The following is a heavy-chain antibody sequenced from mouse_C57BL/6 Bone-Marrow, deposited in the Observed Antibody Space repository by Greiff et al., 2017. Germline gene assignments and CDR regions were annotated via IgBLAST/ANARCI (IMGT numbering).Heavy chain of an antibody. D-gene: IGHD2-4*01. CDR1: GFSLSTFGMG. J-gene: IGHJ3*01. CDR3: ARIRAYDYPPWFAY. CDR2: IWWDDDK. Sequence: QVTLKESGPGILQPSQTLSLTCSFSGFSLSTFGMGVGWIRQPPGKGLEWLAHIWWDDDKYYNPALKSRLTISKDTSKNQVFLKIANVDTADTATYYCARIRAYDYPPWFAYWGQGTLVTVSA. V-gene: IGHV8-8*01.